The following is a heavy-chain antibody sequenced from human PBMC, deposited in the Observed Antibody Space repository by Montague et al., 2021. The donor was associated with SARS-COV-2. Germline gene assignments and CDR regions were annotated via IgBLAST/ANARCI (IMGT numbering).Heavy chain of an antibody. D-gene: IGHD6-13*01. CDR1: GGSISSSSYF. V-gene: IGHV4-39*01. J-gene: IGHJ4*02. CDR2: IYYSGST. CDR3: ARAFIAAAGTTIFDY. Sequence: SETLSLTCTVSGGSISSSSYFWGWIRQPPGKGLEWIGSIYYSGSTYYNPSLKSRVTISVDTSKNQFSLKLSSVTAADTAVYYCARAFIAAAGTTIFDYWGKGTLVTVSS.